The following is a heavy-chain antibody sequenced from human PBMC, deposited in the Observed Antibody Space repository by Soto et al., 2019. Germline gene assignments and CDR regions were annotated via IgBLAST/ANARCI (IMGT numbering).Heavy chain of an antibody. CDR1: GFSLSTSEVG. V-gene: IGHV2-5*02. CDR2: IYWDDDK. Sequence: QITLKESGPTLVKPTQTLTLTCTFCGFSLSTSEVGVGWIRQPPGKALEWLALIYWDDDKRYSPYLKSRLTIAKNTPTTRVVLTMTNTDPVNTATYYGADRRSVREILYAFAIWVQGAMVIVSS. J-gene: IGHJ3*02. CDR3: ADRRSVREILYAFAI. D-gene: IGHD3-10*01.